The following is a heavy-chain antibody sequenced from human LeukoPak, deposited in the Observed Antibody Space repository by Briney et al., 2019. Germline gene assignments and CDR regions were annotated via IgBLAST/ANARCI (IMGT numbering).Heavy chain of an antibody. D-gene: IGHD5-24*01. CDR1: GFTFTSYA. CDR3: AKDPRDGSRVATPCH. V-gene: IGHV3-23*01. CDR2: ISGSGGST. Sequence: PGGSLILSCAASGFTFTSYAMSWVRQAPGKGLEWVSAISGSGGSTYYADSVKGRFTISRDNSKSTLFLQMNSLRAEDTAVYYCAKDPRDGSRVATPCHWGQGTLVTVSS. J-gene: IGHJ4*02.